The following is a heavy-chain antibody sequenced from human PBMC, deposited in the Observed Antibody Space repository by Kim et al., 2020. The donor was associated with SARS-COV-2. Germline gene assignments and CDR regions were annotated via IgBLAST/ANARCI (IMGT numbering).Heavy chain of an antibody. V-gene: IGHV4-31*03. Sequence: SETLSLTCTVSGGSISSGGYYWSWIRQHPGKGLEWIGYIYYSGSTYYNPSLKSRVTISVDTSKNQFSLKLSSVTAADTAVYYCAREARDPYGSGSYYSSFANWFDPWGQGTLVTVSS. CDR3: AREARDPYGSGSYYSSFANWFDP. J-gene: IGHJ5*02. D-gene: IGHD3-10*01. CDR2: IYYSGST. CDR1: GGSISSGGYY.